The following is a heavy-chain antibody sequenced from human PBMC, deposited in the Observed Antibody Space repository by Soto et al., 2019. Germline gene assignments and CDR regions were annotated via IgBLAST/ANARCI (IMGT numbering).Heavy chain of an antibody. J-gene: IGHJ4*02. CDR3: GRDDCSVTTFSNFDY. Sequence: PGESLKISCKGSGFRFTNYWIGWVRQMPGKGLEWMGIIYPGDSDTRYSPSFQGQVTISADKSINTAYLQWSSLKASDTAMYYCGRDDCSVTTFSNFDYWGEGTQVTLPP. CDR1: GFRFTNYW. V-gene: IGHV5-51*01. D-gene: IGHD2-15*01. CDR2: IYPGDSDT.